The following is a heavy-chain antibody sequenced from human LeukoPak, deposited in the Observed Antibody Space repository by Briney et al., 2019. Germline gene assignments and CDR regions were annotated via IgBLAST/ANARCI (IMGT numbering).Heavy chain of an antibody. J-gene: IGHJ6*03. V-gene: IGHV4-59*01. Sequence: SETLSLTCTVSGGSISSYYWSWIRQPPGKGLEWIGYIYYSGSTNYNPSLKSRVTISVDTSKNQFSLKLSSVTAADTAVYYCARVHHYHYYYMDVWGKGTTVTVSS. CDR2: IYYSGST. CDR3: ARVHHYHYYYMDV. CDR1: GGSISSYY.